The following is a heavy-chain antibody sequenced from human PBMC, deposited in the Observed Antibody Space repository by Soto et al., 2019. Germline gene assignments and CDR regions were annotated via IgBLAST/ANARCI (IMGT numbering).Heavy chain of an antibody. CDR1: GYTFTSYA. CDR2: INAGNGNT. J-gene: IGHJ4*02. V-gene: IGHV1-3*01. Sequence: QVQLVQSGAEVKKPGASVKVSCKASGYTFTSYAMHWVRQAPGQRLEWMGWINAGNGNTKYSQKFQGRVTITRDTSASTDYMELSSLRSEDTDVYYCARDLKGGIYSWLLYYFDYWGQGTLVTVSS. CDR3: ARDLKGGIYSWLLYYFDY. D-gene: IGHD2-21*01.